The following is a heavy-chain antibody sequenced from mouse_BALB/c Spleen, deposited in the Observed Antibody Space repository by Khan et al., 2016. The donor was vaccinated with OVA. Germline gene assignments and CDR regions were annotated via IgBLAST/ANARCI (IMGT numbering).Heavy chain of an antibody. V-gene: IGHV3-2*02. CDR2: INYSGST. CDR1: GYSITSDYA. Sequence: VQLKESGPGLVNPSQSLSLTCTVTGYSITSDYAWNWIRQFPGNKLEWMGYINYSGSTNYNPALKSRISITRDTSKNQFFLQLNSVTTEDTATYDCARDGSRYNYAMDYWGQGTSGTVAS. J-gene: IGHJ4*01. CDR3: ARDGSRYNYAMDY. D-gene: IGHD2-3*01.